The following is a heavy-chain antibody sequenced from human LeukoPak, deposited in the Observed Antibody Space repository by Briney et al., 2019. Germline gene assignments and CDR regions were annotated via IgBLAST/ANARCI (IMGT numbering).Heavy chain of an antibody. CDR3: ASTLLHYYYDSSGYYVPAEGRDY. V-gene: IGHV4-34*01. Sequence: SETLSLTCAVYGGSFSGYYRSWIRQPQGKGLEWIGEIKHSGSTNYNPSLKSRVTISVDTSKNQFSLKLSSVTAADTGVYYCASTLLHYYYDSSGYYVPAEGRDYWGQGTLVTVSS. J-gene: IGHJ4*02. CDR2: IKHSGST. CDR1: GGSFSGYY. D-gene: IGHD3-22*01.